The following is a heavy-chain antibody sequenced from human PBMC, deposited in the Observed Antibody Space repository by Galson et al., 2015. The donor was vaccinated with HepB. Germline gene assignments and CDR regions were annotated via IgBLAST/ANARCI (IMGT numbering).Heavy chain of an antibody. CDR1: GVTFSNFA. Sequence: SVKVSCKVSGVTFSNFAIDWVQQAPGESPEWMGGIIPMFGVANYAPKFQGRLTMTADDSTSTAYMELSSLSSEDTALYYCARPKMQYEGSYCFDFWGQGTLVTVSS. D-gene: IGHD1-26*01. CDR2: IIPMFGVA. V-gene: IGHV1-69*13. J-gene: IGHJ4*02. CDR3: ARPKMQYEGSYCFDF.